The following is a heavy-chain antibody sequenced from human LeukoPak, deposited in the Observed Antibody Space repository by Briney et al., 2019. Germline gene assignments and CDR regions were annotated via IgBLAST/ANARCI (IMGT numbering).Heavy chain of an antibody. J-gene: IGHJ3*02. D-gene: IGHD1-26*01. CDR3: ARGRSGTTHDAFDI. V-gene: IGHV1-69*05. Sequence: ASVKLSCKASVGTFSSYAISWVRQAPGQALERMGGIIPIFGTANYAQKFQGRVTITTDDSTSTAYMELSSLRSEDTAVYYCARGRSGTTHDAFDIWGQGTMVTVSS. CDR2: IIPIFGTA. CDR1: VGTFSSYA.